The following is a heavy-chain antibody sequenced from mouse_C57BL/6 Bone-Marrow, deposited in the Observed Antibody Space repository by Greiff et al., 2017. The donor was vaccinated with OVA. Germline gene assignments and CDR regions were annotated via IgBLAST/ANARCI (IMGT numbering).Heavy chain of an antibody. J-gene: IGHJ2*01. D-gene: IGHD1-1*01. V-gene: IGHV1-63*01. Sequence: VKVVEPGAELVRPGTSVKMSCKASGYTFTNYWIGWAKQRPGHGLEWIGDIYPGGGYTNYNEKFKGKATLTADKSSSTAYMQFSSLTSEDSAIYYCARWVYYGSSYCYFDYWGKGTTLTVSS. CDR1: GYTFTNYW. CDR2: IYPGGGYT. CDR3: ARWVYYGSSYCYFDY.